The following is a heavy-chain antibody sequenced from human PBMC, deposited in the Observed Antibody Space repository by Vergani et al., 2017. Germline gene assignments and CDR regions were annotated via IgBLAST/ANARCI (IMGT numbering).Heavy chain of an antibody. CDR3: ARSKRRLFDY. Sequence: QVQLQQWGAGLLKPSETLSLTCAVYGGSFSSYYWSWIRQPPGKGLEWIGYIYYSGSTNYNPSLKSRVTISVDTSKNQFSLKLSSVTAADTAVYYCARSKRRLFDYWGQGTLVTVSS. CDR1: GGSFSSYY. D-gene: IGHD5-24*01. CDR2: IYYSGST. J-gene: IGHJ4*02. V-gene: IGHV4-34*11.